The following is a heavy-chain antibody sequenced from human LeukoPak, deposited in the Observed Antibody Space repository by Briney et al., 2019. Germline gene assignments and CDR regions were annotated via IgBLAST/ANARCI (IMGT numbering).Heavy chain of an antibody. V-gene: IGHV3-23*01. D-gene: IGHD3-10*01. CDR1: GCTFSSYA. CDR2: TSGSGGST. J-gene: IGHJ4*02. Sequence: GGSLRLSCAASGCTFSSYAMSWVRQAPGKGLEWVSATSGSGGSTYYADSVKGRFTISRDNSKNTLYLQMNSLRAEDTAVYYCAKDLGPKISGICQMWGQGTLVTVSS. CDR3: AKDLGPKISGICQM.